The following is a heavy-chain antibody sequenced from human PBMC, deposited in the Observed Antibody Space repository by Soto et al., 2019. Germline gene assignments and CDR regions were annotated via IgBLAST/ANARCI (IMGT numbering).Heavy chain of an antibody. Sequence: GGSLRLSCAASGFTFSSYGMSWVRQAPGKGLEWVSAISGSGDSTYYAESVKGRFTISRDNSKNTLYLQMNSLRAEDTAIYYCAKDYYFDSSGPDYWGQGTLVTVSS. J-gene: IGHJ4*02. D-gene: IGHD3-22*01. CDR2: ISGSGDST. V-gene: IGHV3-23*01. CDR1: GFTFSSYG. CDR3: AKDYYFDSSGPDY.